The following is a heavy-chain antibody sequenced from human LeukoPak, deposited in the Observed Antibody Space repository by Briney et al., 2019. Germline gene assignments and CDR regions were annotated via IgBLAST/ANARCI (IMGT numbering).Heavy chain of an antibody. D-gene: IGHD2-2*01. CDR2: ISSSSSYI. V-gene: IGHV3-21*01. Sequence: GGSLRLSCAASGFTFSSYSMNWVRQAPGKGLEWVSSISSSSSYIYYADSVKGRFTISRDNAKNSLYLQMNSLRAEDTAVYYCARDLEHCRNIICSNSAYWGQGTLVTVSS. J-gene: IGHJ4*02. CDR3: ARDLEHCRNIICSNSAY. CDR1: GFTFSSYS.